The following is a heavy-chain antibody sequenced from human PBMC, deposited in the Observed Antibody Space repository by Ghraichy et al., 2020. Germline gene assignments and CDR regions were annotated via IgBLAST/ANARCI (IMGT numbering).Heavy chain of an antibody. J-gene: IGHJ6*03. CDR2: IKTDGSIT. CDR1: GFTFTSYW. V-gene: IGHV3-74*01. CDR3: TRSLVDDYYMDV. Sequence: GGSLRLSCAASGFTFTSYWMYWVRQPPGEGLVWVSRIKTDGSITTYADSVKGRFTISRDNAKNTLYLQMNSLRAEDTAVYYCTRSLVDDYYMDVWGKGTTVTVSS. D-gene: IGHD1-26*01.